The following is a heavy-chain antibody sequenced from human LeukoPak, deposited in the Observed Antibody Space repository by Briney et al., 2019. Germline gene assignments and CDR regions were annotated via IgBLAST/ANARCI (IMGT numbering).Heavy chain of an antibody. CDR2: IRYDGSNK. D-gene: IGHD3-9*01. V-gene: IGHV3-30*02. CDR1: GFTFSSYG. J-gene: IGHJ4*02. CDR3: AKDFIFSGVFYY. Sequence: PGGSLRLSCAASGFTFSSYGMHWVRQAPGKGLEWVAFIRYDGSNKYYADSVKGRFTISRDNSKNTPYLQMNSLRAEDTAVYYCAKDFIFSGVFYYWGQGTLVTVSS.